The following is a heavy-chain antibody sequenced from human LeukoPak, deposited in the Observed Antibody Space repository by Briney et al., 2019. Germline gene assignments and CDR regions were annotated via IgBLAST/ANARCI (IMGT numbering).Heavy chain of an antibody. CDR1: GFTVSSNF. CDR2: IYSGGST. D-gene: IGHD3-16*01. CDR3: ATGAWGRVGA. Sequence: GGSLRLSCAASGFTVSSNFMSWVRQAPGQGLEWVSIIYSGGSTYYAGSVKGRFTISRDNSKNTLYIQMNSLRVEDTAVYYCATGAWGRVGAWGQGNRLIVSS. J-gene: IGHJ1*01. V-gene: IGHV3-53*01.